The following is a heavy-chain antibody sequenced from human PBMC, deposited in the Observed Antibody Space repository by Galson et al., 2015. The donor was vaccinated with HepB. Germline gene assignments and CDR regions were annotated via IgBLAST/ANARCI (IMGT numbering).Heavy chain of an antibody. D-gene: IGHD6-13*01. CDR1: GFTSSNYA. CDR2: ISGSGGST. V-gene: IGHV3-23*01. Sequence: SLRLSCAASGFTSSNYAMSWVRQAPGKGLEWVSAISGSGGSTYYADSVKGRFTISRDNSKNTLYLQMNSLRAEDTAVYYCAKGYPLVPGPTFDYWGQGTLVTVSS. CDR3: AKGYPLVPGPTFDY. J-gene: IGHJ4*02.